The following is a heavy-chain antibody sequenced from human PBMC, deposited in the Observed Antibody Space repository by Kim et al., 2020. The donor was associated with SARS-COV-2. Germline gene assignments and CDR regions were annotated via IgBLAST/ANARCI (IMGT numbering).Heavy chain of an antibody. CDR3: ARLPATLTGYSWVLGGEAGYYFDY. Sequence: SETLSLTCTVSGGSISSSSYYWGWIRQPPGKGLEWIGSIYYSGSTYYNPSLKSRVTISVDTSKNQFSLKLSSVTAADTAVYYCARLPATLTGYSWVLGGEAGYYFDYWGQGTLVTVSS. CDR2: IYYSGST. D-gene: IGHD2-2*03. V-gene: IGHV4-39*01. CDR1: GGSISSSSYY. J-gene: IGHJ4*02.